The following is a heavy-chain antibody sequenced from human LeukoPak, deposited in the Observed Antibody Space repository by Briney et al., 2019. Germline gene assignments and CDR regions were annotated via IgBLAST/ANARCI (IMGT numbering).Heavy chain of an antibody. J-gene: IGHJ5*02. V-gene: IGHV3-74*01. CDR3: AREVVGYDDPARGPINWFDP. D-gene: IGHD2-2*01. CDR2: INSDGSST. CDR1: GFTFSSYW. Sequence: GGSLRLSCAASGFTFSSYWMHWVRQAPGKGLVWVSRINSDGSSTSYADSVKGRFTISRDNAKNTLYLQMNSLRAEDTAVYYCAREVVGYDDPARGPINWFDPWDQGTLVTVSS.